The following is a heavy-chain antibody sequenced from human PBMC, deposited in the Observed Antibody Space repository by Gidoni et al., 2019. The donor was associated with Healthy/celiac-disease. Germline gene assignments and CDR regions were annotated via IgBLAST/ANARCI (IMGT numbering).Heavy chain of an antibody. CDR3: TTGPGYDSGLSDL. Sequence: QVQLVQSGAEVKKPGASVKVSCRPSGYSFTDSHWVRRAPGHGLEWMGWMNPNSDNTGYARKFQGRVTLTWDSSISTAYMELSSLTSEDMAVYYCTTGPGYDSGLSDLWGQGTLVTVAS. CDR1: GYSFTD. J-gene: IGHJ5*02. D-gene: IGHD6-19*01. CDR2: MNPNSDNT. V-gene: IGHV1-8*01.